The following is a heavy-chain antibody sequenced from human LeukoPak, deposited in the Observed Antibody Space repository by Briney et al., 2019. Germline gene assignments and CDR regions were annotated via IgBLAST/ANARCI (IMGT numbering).Heavy chain of an antibody. V-gene: IGHV3-48*02. J-gene: IGHJ4*02. CDR3: ARGYCSSTSCHVARHFEY. D-gene: IGHD2-2*01. CDR2: ITSHTVT. CDR1: GFTFSTSG. Sequence: GGSLGLSCAASGFTFSTSGVGWVRQAPWKGLDWLSYITSHTVTHYIDSVRGRFTISRDNAKSSLYLQMNSLTEEDTAVYYCARGYCSSTSCHVARHFEYWGQGTLVTVSS.